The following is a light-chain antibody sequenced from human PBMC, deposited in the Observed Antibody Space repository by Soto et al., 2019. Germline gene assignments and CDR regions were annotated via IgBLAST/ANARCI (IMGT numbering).Light chain of an antibody. CDR2: GAS. V-gene: IGKV3-15*01. Sequence: EIVMTQSPVTLSVSPGERATLSCRASQSVSSNLAWYQQKPGQAPRLLIFGASTRATGIPARFSGSGSGTEFTLTISSLQSEDFAVYYCQQYYNWPPRTFGQGTKVDIK. CDR1: QSVSSN. J-gene: IGKJ1*01. CDR3: QQYYNWPPRT.